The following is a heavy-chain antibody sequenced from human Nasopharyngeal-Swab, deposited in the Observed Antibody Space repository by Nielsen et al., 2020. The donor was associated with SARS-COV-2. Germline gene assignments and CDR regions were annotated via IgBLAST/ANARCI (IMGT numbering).Heavy chain of an antibody. V-gene: IGHV6-1*01. D-gene: IGHD5-12*01. J-gene: IGHJ5*02. CDR3: ARDQGEWLRFGGFDP. Sequence: QTRSLTSAISGDSVSSNSAAWNWIRQSPSRGLEWLGRTYYRSKWYNDYAVSVKSRITINPDTSKNQFSLQLNSVTPEDTAVYYCARDQGEWLRFGGFDPWGQGTLVTVSS. CDR2: TYYRSKWYN. CDR1: GDSVSSNSAA.